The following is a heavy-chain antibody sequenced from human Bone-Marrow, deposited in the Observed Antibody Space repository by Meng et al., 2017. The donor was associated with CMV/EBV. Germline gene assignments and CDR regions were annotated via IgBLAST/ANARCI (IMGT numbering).Heavy chain of an antibody. CDR1: GYTFTSYY. CDR2: ISYDGSNK. J-gene: IGHJ6*01. CDR3: ARGRDLAARLGYYYYGMAV. V-gene: IGHV3-30-3*01. Sequence: SCKASGYTFTSYYMHWVRQAPGKGLEWVAVISYDGSNKYYADSVKGRFTISRDNSKNTLYLQMNSLRSEDTAVYYCARGRDLAARLGYYYYGMAVWGPGHTV. D-gene: IGHD6-6*01.